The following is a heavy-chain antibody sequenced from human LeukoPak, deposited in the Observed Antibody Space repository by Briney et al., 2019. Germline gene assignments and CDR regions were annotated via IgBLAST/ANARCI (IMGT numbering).Heavy chain of an antibody. CDR2: IYYSGST. CDR1: GGSISSYY. V-gene: IGHV4-59*01. D-gene: IGHD6-13*01. Sequence: PSETLSLTCTVSGGSISSYYWSWIRQPPGKGLEWIGYIYYSGSTNYNPSLKSRVTISVDTSKNQFSLKPSSVTAADTAVYYCARESQGNAFDIWGQGTMVTVSS. CDR3: ARESQGNAFDI. J-gene: IGHJ3*02.